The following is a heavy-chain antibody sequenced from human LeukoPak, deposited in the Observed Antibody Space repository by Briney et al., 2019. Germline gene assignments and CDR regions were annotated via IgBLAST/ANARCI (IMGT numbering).Heavy chain of an antibody. J-gene: IGHJ5*02. Sequence: GGSLRLSCAASGFTFGSYSMNWVRQAPGKGLEWVSSISSSSSYIYYADSVKGRFTISRDNAKNSLYLQMNSLRAEDTAVYYCARERNYYDSSGYSNWFDPWGQGTLVTVSS. CDR3: ARERNYYDSSGYSNWFDP. V-gene: IGHV3-21*01. CDR2: ISSSSSYI. D-gene: IGHD3-22*01. CDR1: GFTFGSYS.